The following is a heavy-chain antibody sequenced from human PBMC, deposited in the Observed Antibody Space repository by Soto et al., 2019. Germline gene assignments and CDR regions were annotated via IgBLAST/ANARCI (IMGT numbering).Heavy chain of an antibody. V-gene: IGHV3-33*01. CDR3: ARERTTVTTNGYFAY. CDR1: GFTFSSYA. J-gene: IGHJ4*02. Sequence: GGSLSLSCAASGFTFSSYAMHWVRQAPGKGLEWVAVIGYKGSNKYYADTVKGRFTISRDNSKNTLYLQMNSLRAEDTAVYYCARERTTVTTNGYFAYWGQGTLVTVSS. D-gene: IGHD4-17*01. CDR2: IGYKGSNK.